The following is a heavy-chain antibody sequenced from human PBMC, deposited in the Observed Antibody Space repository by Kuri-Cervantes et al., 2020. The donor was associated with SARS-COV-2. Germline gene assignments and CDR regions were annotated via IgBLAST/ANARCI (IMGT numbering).Heavy chain of an antibody. V-gene: IGHV4-59*12. D-gene: IGHD3-10*01. CDR3: ARESYYGSGSYYDY. CDR1: GGSISSYY. J-gene: IGHJ4*02. Sequence: GSLRLSCTVSGGSISSYYWSWIRQPPGKGLEWIGYIYYSGSTNYNPSLKSRVTISVDTSKNQFSLKLSSVTAADTAVYYCARESYYGSGSYYDYWARG. CDR2: IYYSGST.